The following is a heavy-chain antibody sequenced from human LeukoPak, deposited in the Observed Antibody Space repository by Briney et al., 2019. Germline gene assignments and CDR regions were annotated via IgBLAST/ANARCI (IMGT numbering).Heavy chain of an antibody. CDR1: GFTFSVYT. CDR2: ISGSSTTR. Sequence: GGSLRLSCAASGFTFSVYTMNWVRQAPGKGLEWVSSISGSSTTRYYADSVKGRVTISRDNTKNSVSLQMNSLRVEDTAVYYCARAPFGDAYWGQGPLVTVSS. D-gene: IGHD2-21*01. J-gene: IGHJ4*02. V-gene: IGHV3-21*01. CDR3: ARAPFGDAY.